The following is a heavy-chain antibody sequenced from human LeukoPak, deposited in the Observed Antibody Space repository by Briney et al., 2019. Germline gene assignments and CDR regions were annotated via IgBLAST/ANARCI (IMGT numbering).Heavy chain of an antibody. J-gene: IGHJ6*03. Sequence: GGSLRLSCAASGFTFSSYSMNWVRQAPGKGLEWVSSISSSSSYIYYADSVKGRFTISRDNAKNSLYLQMNSLRAEDTAVYYCARDNNWNYHYYYMDVWGKGPRSPSP. V-gene: IGHV3-21*01. CDR3: ARDNNWNYHYYYMDV. D-gene: IGHD1-20*01. CDR2: ISSSSSYI. CDR1: GFTFSSYS.